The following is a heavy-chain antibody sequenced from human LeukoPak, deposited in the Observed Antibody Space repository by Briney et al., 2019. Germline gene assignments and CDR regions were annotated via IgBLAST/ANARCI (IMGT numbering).Heavy chain of an antibody. Sequence: GASVKVSCKASGYTFTCYYMHWVRQAPGQGLEWMGRINPNSGGRNYAQKFQGRVTMTRDTSISTAYMDLIRLRSDDTAVYYCARELYDYVWGSYRYYFDYWVQGTLVTVSS. CDR1: GYTFTCYY. V-gene: IGHV1-2*06. J-gene: IGHJ4*02. CDR3: ARELYDYVWGSYRYYFDY. D-gene: IGHD3-16*02. CDR2: INPNSGGR.